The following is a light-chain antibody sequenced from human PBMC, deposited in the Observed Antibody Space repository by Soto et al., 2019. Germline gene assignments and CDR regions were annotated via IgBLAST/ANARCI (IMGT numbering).Light chain of an antibody. CDR2: SNS. V-gene: IGLV1-44*01. J-gene: IGLJ1*01. Sequence: QSVLSQPPSASGTPGQRVTISCSGSSSNIGSNTVSWYQQFPGTAPKLLIHSNSQRPSGVPDRFSGSKSGTSASLAISGLQSEDEADYYCAAWDDSLNGFYVFGTGTKVTVL. CDR1: SSNIGSNT. CDR3: AAWDDSLNGFYV.